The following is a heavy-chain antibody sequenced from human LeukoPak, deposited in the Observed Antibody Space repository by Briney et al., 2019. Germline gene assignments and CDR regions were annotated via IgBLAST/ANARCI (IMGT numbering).Heavy chain of an antibody. J-gene: IGHJ4*02. CDR3: AIRYSGSLAYDFDY. CDR1: GGTLSSYT. V-gene: IGHV1-69*02. CDR2: IIPILGIA. Sequence: SVKVSCKASGGTLSSYTISWVRQAPGQGLEWMGRIIPILGIANYAQKFQGRVTITADTSTSTAYMELSSLRSEDTAVYYCAIRYSGSLAYDFDYWGQGTLVTVSS. D-gene: IGHD1-26*01.